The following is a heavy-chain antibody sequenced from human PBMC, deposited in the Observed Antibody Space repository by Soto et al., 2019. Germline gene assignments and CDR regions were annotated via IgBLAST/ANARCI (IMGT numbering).Heavy chain of an antibody. CDR1: GSTFSNYG. D-gene: IGHD3-16*01. J-gene: IGHJ4*02. CDR2: IWYDGSNK. Sequence: VQLVESGGGVVQPGRSLRLSCAASGSTFSNYGMHWVRQAPGKGPEWVAVIWYDGSNKYYGESVKGRFSISRDNSKNTLSLDINSLRTEDPAVYYCARDGGSHGPSYFDSWGPGSLVIVSS. CDR3: ARDGGSHGPSYFDS. V-gene: IGHV3-33*01.